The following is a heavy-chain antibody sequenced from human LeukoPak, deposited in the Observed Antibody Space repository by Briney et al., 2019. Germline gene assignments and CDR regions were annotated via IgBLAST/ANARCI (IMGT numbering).Heavy chain of an antibody. Sequence: SVKVSCKASGGTFSSYAISWVRQAPGQGLEWRGGIIPIFGTANYAQKFQGRVTITADESTSTAYMELSSLRSEDTAVYYCARDRGEIQLWLAHYYMYVWGKGTTVTVSS. V-gene: IGHV1-69*13. CDR2: IIPIFGTA. D-gene: IGHD5-18*01. CDR3: ARDRGEIQLWLAHYYMYV. CDR1: GGTFSSYA. J-gene: IGHJ6*03.